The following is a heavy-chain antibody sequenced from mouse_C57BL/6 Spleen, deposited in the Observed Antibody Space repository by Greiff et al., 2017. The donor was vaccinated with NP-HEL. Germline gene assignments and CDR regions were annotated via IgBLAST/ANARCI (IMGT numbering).Heavy chain of an antibody. V-gene: IGHV5-4*01. D-gene: IGHD2-3*01. Sequence: EVMLVESGGGLVKPGGSLKLSCAASGFTFSSYAMSWVRQTPEKRLEWVATISDGGSYTYYPDNVKGRFTISRDNAKNNLYLQMSQLKSEDTAMYYCAREGWLDAMDYWGQGTSVTVSS. CDR2: ISDGGSYT. CDR3: AREGWLDAMDY. CDR1: GFTFSSYA. J-gene: IGHJ4*01.